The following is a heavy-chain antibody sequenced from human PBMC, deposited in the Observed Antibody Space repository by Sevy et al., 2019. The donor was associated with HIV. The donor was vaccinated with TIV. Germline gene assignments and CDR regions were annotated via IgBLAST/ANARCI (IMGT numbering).Heavy chain of an antibody. CDR2: IYSDGRT. CDR3: ARDRHYDASGYYYYYYGMDV. D-gene: IGHD3-22*01. CDR1: GLSVSDNY. Sequence: GGSLRLSCAASGLSVSDNYMNWVRQAPGKGLELVSVIYSDGRTYYPDSVKGRFSISRDNSKNTLYLHMKSLRPEDTAVYYCARDRHYDASGYYYYYYGMDVWGQGTTVTVSS. J-gene: IGHJ6*02. V-gene: IGHV3-66*01.